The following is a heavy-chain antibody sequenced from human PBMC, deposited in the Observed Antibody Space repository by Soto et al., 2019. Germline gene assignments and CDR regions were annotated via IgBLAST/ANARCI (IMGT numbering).Heavy chain of an antibody. CDR3: ARGIHYYGDFLYCYDAMDD. V-gene: IGHV4-59*01. J-gene: IGHJ6*02. D-gene: IGHD4-17*01. Sequence: SETLSLTCTVSGGSISSYYWSWIRQPPWKGLEWIGYIYYSGSTNYNPSLKSRVTISVDTSTNQFSLKLSSVTAAATAVYYCARGIHYYGDFLYCYDAMDDWGQGTMVTVSS. CDR1: GGSISSYY. CDR2: IYYSGST.